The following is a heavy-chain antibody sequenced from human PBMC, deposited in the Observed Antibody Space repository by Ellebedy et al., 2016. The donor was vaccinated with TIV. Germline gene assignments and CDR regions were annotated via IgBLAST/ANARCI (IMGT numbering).Heavy chain of an antibody. CDR1: GYSFTTYW. D-gene: IGHD1-26*01. Sequence: KVSXXGSGYSFTTYWIGWVRQMPGKGLEWMGIIYPGDSDTRYSPSFQGQVTISADKSISTAYLQWKSLKASDTAMFYCARGDSPSSGSYRYWGQGTLVTVSS. V-gene: IGHV5-51*01. J-gene: IGHJ4*02. CDR3: ARGDSPSSGSYRY. CDR2: IYPGDSDT.